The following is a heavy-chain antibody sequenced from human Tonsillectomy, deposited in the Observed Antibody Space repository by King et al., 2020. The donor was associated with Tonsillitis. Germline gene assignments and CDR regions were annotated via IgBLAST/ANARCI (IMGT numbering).Heavy chain of an antibody. CDR2: ISGRSSTI. CDR3: ARDKVTLIANAFDI. J-gene: IGHJ3*02. D-gene: IGHD3-22*01. Sequence: VQLVESGGGLVQPGGSLRLSCAASGFTFSGYSMNWVRQAPGKGLEWVSFISGRSSTIYYSDSVKGRFTISRDNANNSLYLQMNSLRDEDTAGYYCARDKVTLIANAFDIWGQGTKVTVSS. V-gene: IGHV3-48*02. CDR1: GFTFSGYS.